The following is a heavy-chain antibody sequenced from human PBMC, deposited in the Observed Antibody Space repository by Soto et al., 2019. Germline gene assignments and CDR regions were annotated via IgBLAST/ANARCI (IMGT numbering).Heavy chain of an antibody. Sequence: AASVKVSCKASGGTFSSYAISWVRQAPGQGLEWMGGIIPIFGTANYAQKFQGRVTITADKSTSTAYMELSSLRSEDTAVYYCARGSGTLEMATSFDYWGQGTLVTVSS. J-gene: IGHJ4*02. V-gene: IGHV1-69*06. CDR1: GGTFSSYA. CDR2: IIPIFGTA. CDR3: ARGSGTLEMATSFDY. D-gene: IGHD5-12*01.